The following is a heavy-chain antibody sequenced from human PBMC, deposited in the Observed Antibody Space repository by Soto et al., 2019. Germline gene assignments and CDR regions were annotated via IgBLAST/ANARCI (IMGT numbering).Heavy chain of an antibody. J-gene: IGHJ4*02. CDR1: GFTFGDYA. CDR3: TRDLSYYDSSGYEGH. Sequence: GGFLRLCCRASGFTFGDYAMSWVRQAPGKGLEWVGFIRSKAYGGTTEYAASVKGRFTISRDDSKSIAYLQMNSLKTEDTAVYYCTRDLSYYDSSGYEGHWGQGTLVTVSS. V-gene: IGHV3-49*04. D-gene: IGHD3-22*01. CDR2: IRSKAYGGTT.